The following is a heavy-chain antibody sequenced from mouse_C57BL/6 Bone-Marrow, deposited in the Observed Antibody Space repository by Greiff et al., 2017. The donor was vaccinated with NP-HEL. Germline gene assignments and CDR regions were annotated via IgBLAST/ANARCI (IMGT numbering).Heavy chain of an antibody. D-gene: IGHD2-5*01. CDR1: GYTFTSYG. V-gene: IGHV1-81*01. Sequence: QVHVKQSGAELARPGASVKLSCKASGYTFTSYGISWVKQRTGQGLEWIGEIYPRSGNTYYNEKFKGKATLTADKSSSTAYMELRSLTSEDSAVYFCARSPYSNYAWFAYWGQGTLVTVSA. J-gene: IGHJ3*01. CDR2: IYPRSGNT. CDR3: ARSPYSNYAWFAY.